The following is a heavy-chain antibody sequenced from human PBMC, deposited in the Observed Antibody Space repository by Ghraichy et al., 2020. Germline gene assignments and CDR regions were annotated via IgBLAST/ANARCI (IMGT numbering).Heavy chain of an antibody. V-gene: IGHV4-4*02. Sequence: SCAVSGGPIGDNNWWTWVRQPPGKGLEWIGEIWSSGTPNYNPSLKSRVTMSVDKSKNQFSLKLSSVTATDTAVYYCARDTSGWKESYSWGQGTLVTVSS. CDR1: GGPIGDNNW. CDR2: IWSSGTP. D-gene: IGHD6-19*01. J-gene: IGHJ4*02. CDR3: ARDTSGWKESYS.